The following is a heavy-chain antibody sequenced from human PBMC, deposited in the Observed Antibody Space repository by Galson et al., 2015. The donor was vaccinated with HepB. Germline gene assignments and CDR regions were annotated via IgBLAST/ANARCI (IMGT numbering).Heavy chain of an antibody. J-gene: IGHJ4*02. Sequence: SLRLSCAASGFTFKTFAMTSVRQAPGKGLEWVSGINYSVGSTYYADSGKGRFTTSRDNSQNTLSLRMNSLRVEDTALYYCVRDSEQWLIQSGGFWGPGTLVTVSS. V-gene: IGHV3-23*01. CDR3: VRDSEQWLIQSGGF. CDR1: GFTFKTFA. D-gene: IGHD1-26*01. CDR2: INYSVGST.